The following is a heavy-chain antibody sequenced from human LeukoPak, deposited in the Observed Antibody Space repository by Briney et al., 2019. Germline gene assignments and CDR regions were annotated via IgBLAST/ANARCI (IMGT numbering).Heavy chain of an antibody. D-gene: IGHD4-17*01. CDR3: ARKTTTGPTKAAFDI. J-gene: IGHJ3*02. CDR1: GFTFSSYS. CDR2: ITASGTAM. Sequence: PGGSLRLSCAASGFTFSSYSMNWVRQAPGKGLEWVSHITASGTAMFYADSVKGRFTISRDNAKNSLYLQMNSLRDEDTAVYYCARKTTTGPTKAAFDIWGQGTMLTVSS. V-gene: IGHV3-48*02.